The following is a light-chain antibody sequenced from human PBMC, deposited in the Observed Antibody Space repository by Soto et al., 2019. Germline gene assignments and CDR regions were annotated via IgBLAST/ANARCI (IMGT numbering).Light chain of an antibody. CDR3: QQNYSTPRT. CDR1: QNVNNY. CDR2: GSY. Sequence: DIQVTQPPSSLFASVGRSVTITCRASQNVNNYLSWYQQRPGKAPKLLIYGSYSLQSGVTSRFSGSGSGTDFSLTISSLQPEDFATYYCQQNYSTPRTFGQGTKVDIK. V-gene: IGKV1-39*01. J-gene: IGKJ1*01.